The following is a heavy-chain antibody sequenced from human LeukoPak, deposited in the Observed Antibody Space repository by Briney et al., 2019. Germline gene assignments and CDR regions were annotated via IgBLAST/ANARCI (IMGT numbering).Heavy chain of an antibody. J-gene: IGHJ4*02. CDR3: ARDPVPATARHFDY. CDR2: TSSDGNIK. Sequence: GRSLRLSCAASGFTFSRYAMHWVRQAPGKGLEWVAVTSSDGNIKYYADSVKGRFTISRDNSKNTLYLQMNSLRGEDTGVYYCARDPVPATARHFDYWGQGTLVTVSS. D-gene: IGHD1-1*01. CDR1: GFTFSRYA. V-gene: IGHV3-30-3*01.